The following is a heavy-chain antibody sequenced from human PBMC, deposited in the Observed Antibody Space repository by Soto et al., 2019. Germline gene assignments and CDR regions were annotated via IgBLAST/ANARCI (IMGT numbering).Heavy chain of an antibody. D-gene: IGHD3-16*02. J-gene: IGHJ3*02. CDR2: MNPNSGNT. CDR3: AREQPHRITFGGVIVRDAFDI. Sequence: QVQLVQSGAEVKKPGASVKVSCKASGYTFTSYDINWVRQATGQGLEWMGWMNPNSGNTGYAQKFQGRVTMTRNTSISTAYMELSSLRSEDTAVYYCAREQPHRITFGGVIVRDAFDIWGQGTMVTVSS. V-gene: IGHV1-8*01. CDR1: GYTFTSYD.